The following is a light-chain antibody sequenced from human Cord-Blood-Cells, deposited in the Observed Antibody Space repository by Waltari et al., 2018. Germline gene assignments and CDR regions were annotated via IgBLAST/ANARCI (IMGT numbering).Light chain of an antibody. V-gene: IGLV2-8*01. J-gene: IGLJ2*01. CDR2: EVS. Sequence: QSALTQPPSASGSPGQSVTISCTGTSSDVGGYTYVSWYQQHPGQPPKLMIYEVSKRPSGVPDRFSGSKSGNTASLTVSGLQAEDEADYYCSSYAGSNNLVVFGGGTKLTVL. CDR1: SSDVGGYTY. CDR3: SSYAGSNNLVV.